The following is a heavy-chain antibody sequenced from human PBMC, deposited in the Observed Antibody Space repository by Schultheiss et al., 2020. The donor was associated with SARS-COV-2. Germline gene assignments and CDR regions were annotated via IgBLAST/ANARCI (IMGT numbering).Heavy chain of an antibody. J-gene: IGHJ4*02. V-gene: IGHV3-48*01. CDR2: ISGSGSLT. CDR3: ARDKNWAFDY. D-gene: IGHD3-16*01. Sequence: GGSLRLSCAASGFTFSSNYMNWVRQTPGKGLEWVAYISGSGSLTEYAESVKGRFTISRDNAKSSLDLRMNSLRAEDTAVYYCARDKNWAFDYWGQGILVTVSS. CDR1: GFTFSSNY.